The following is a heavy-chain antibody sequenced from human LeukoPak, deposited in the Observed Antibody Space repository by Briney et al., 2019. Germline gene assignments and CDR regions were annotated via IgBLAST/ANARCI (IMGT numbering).Heavy chain of an antibody. CDR2: IISNSGGGTT. V-gene: IGHV3-15*01. J-gene: IGHJ6*02. CDR3: STVRGEYSSGWYPAGMGV. Sequence: GGSLRLSCAASGLSFSNTWMSWVRQAPGKGLVWVGRIISNSGGGTTDYAAPVKGRFSISRDDSKNTLYLQMNGLKTEDTAVYYCSTVRGEYSSGWYPAGMGVWGQGTTVTVSS. CDR1: GLSFSNTW. D-gene: IGHD6-19*01.